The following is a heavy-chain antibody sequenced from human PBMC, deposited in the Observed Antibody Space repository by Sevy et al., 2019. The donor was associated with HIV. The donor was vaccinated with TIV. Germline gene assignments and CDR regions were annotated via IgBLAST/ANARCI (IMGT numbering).Heavy chain of an antibody. CDR3: ARRGYDFWSGYYLCYYYYGMDV. V-gene: IGHV1-18*01. Sequence: ASVKVSCKASGCTFTSYGISWVRQAPGQGLEWMGWISAYNGNTNYALKLQGRVTMTTDTSTSTAYMELRSLRSDDTAVYYCARRGYDFWSGYYLCYYYYGMDVWGHGTTVTVSS. CDR1: GCTFTSYG. J-gene: IGHJ6*02. CDR2: ISAYNGNT. D-gene: IGHD3-3*01.